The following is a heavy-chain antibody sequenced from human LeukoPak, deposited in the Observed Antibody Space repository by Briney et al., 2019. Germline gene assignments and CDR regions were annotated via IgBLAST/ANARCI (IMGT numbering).Heavy chain of an antibody. CDR1: GGSFSGYY. J-gene: IGHJ4*02. Sequence: KPSETLSLTCAVYGGSFSGYYWSWIRQHPGKGLEWIGYIYYSGSTYYNPSLKSRVTISVDTSKNQFPLKLSSVTAADTAVYYCARAENYDFWSGYYIHFDYWGQGTLVTVSS. CDR3: ARAENYDFWSGYYIHFDY. D-gene: IGHD3-3*01. CDR2: IYYSGST. V-gene: IGHV4-31*11.